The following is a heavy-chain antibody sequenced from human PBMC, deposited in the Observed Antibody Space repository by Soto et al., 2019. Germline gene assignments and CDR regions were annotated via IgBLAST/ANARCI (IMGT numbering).Heavy chain of an antibody. D-gene: IGHD3-10*01. Sequence: QVHLQASGPGLVKPSETLSLTCTVSGGSLSSYSWSWIRQSPGGGLEWIGNVDYSGTSNHNPSLKSRVTMSARTSRNQFSLKLTSVTAADTAVYFCARVRGGEGWAFDLWGRGTLITVSS. CDR3: ARVRGGEGWAFDL. CDR2: VDYSGTS. CDR1: GGSLSSYS. J-gene: IGHJ2*01. V-gene: IGHV4-59*01.